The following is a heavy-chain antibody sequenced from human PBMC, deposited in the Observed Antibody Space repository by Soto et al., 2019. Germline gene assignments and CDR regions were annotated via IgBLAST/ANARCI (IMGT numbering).Heavy chain of an antibody. Sequence: PGGSLRLSCAASGFTLTTYAMSWVRQPPGKGLEWVSSMNGAGTSTSYADSVKGRFTTSRDNSKNTLYLQMNSLRAEDTAVYYFAKEIDSWNYGFDYWGQGTLVTVSS. CDR2: MNGAGTST. J-gene: IGHJ4*02. CDR1: GFTLTTYA. D-gene: IGHD1-7*01. CDR3: AKEIDSWNYGFDY. V-gene: IGHV3-23*01.